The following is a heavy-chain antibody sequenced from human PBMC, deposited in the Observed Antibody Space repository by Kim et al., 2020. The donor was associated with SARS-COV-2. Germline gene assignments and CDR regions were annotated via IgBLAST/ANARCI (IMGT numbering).Heavy chain of an antibody. D-gene: IGHD4-17*01. CDR3: APGLVNTLTAWVNH. V-gene: IGHV3-48*04. J-gene: IGHJ5*02. Sequence: GGSLRLSCAASGFIFSTYGMHWVRQAPGKGLEWVSYIGSSGDTIYYAYSVKGLFIISRNNANSSLYLQMNLLRAEDTATYYGAPGLVNTLTAWVNHWGQG. CDR2: IGSSGDTI. CDR1: GFIFSTYG.